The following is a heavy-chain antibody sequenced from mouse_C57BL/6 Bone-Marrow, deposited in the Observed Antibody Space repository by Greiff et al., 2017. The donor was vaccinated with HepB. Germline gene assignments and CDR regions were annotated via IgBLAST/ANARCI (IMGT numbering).Heavy chain of an antibody. CDR1: GFSLTSYA. J-gene: IGHJ2*01. CDR3: ARKSYYYGSSFDY. D-gene: IGHD1-1*01. CDR2: IWTGGGT. V-gene: IGHV2-9-1*01. Sequence: VKLQESGPGLVAPSKTLSITCTASGFSLTSYAISWVSQPPGKGLEWLGVIWTGGGTNYNSALKSRLSTSKDNSKSQVFLKMNSLQTADTARYYCARKSYYYGSSFDYWGQGTTLTVSS.